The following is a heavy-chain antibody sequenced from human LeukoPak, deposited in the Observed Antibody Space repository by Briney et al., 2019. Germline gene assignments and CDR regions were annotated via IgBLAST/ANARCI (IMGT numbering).Heavy chain of an antibody. J-gene: IGHJ4*02. CDR1: AFTFSSYG. D-gene: IGHD2-2*01. Sequence: GGSLRLSCAASAFTFSSYGMSWVRQAPGKGLEWVSAISGDGRDIFYADAVKGRFTISRDNSKNTLYLQMNSLRAEDTAVYYCAKGVVVAPDVTPFDYWGQGTLVTVSS. CDR2: ISGDGRDI. CDR3: AKGVVVAPDVTPFDY. V-gene: IGHV3-23*01.